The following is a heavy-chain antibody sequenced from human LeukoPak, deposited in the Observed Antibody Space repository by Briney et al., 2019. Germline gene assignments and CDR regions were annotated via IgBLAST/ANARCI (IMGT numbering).Heavy chain of an antibody. CDR2: IYYSGST. J-gene: IGHJ6*03. D-gene: IGHD1-14*01. V-gene: IGHV4-59*01. CDR3: ARGKIGSRRAYYYHYMDV. Sequence: SETLSLTCTVSGGSISSYYWSWIRQPPGKGLEWIGYIYYSGSTNYNPSLKSRVTISVDTSKNQFSLKLRSVTAADTAVYYCARGKIGSRRAYYYHYMDVWGKGTTVTASS. CDR1: GGSISSYY.